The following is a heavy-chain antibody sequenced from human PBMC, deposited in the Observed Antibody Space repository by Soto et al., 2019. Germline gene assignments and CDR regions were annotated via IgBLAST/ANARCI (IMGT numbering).Heavy chain of an antibody. CDR2: ISYDGNNN. V-gene: IGHV3-30-3*01. Sequence: PGGSLRLSCAASGFTFSTYAMYWVRQAPGEGLEWVAVISYDGNNNYYTDTVQGRFIVSRDNSKNTLYLQMNSLRAEDTAVYYFATPSGSWGTLRALDSFDIWGQGTMVTVSS. CDR1: GFTFSTYA. CDR3: ATPSGSWGTLRALDSFDI. D-gene: IGHD6-13*01. J-gene: IGHJ3*02.